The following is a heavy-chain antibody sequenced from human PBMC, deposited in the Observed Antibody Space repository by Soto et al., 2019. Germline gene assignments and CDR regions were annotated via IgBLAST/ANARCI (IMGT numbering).Heavy chain of an antibody. Sequence: PGGSLRLSCAASGFTFSSSWMNWVRQAPGKGLEWVAGIKEDGSEKYYVDFVKGRFTISRDNVENSLYLQMNSLRGEDTAVYFCARARGYSCFDYWGLGTLVTVSS. V-gene: IGHV3-7*01. CDR3: ARARGYSCFDY. D-gene: IGHD5-18*01. J-gene: IGHJ4*02. CDR1: GFTFSSSW. CDR2: IKEDGSEK.